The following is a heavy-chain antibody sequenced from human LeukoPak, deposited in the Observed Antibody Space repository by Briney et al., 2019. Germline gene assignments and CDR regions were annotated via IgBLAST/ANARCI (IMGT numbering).Heavy chain of an antibody. CDR3: ARAPSGFYPYFDY. Sequence: GGSLRLSCAASGFTFSSYAMHWVRQAPGKGLEWVAVISYDGSNEYYVDSVKGRFTISRDNSKSTLYLQTDSLRAEDTAVYYCARAPSGFYPYFDYWGQGILVTVSS. CDR1: GFTFSSYA. J-gene: IGHJ4*02. V-gene: IGHV3-30*04. D-gene: IGHD3-22*01. CDR2: ISYDGSNE.